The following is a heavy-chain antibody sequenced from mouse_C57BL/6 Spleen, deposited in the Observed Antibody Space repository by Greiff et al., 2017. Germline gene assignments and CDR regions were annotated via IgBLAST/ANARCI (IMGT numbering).Heavy chain of an antibody. CDR3: ARTTDGYTLDY. J-gene: IGHJ2*01. D-gene: IGHD2-3*01. V-gene: IGHV1-42*01. Sequence: VQLQQSGPELVKPGASVKISCKASGYSFTGYYMNWVKQSPEKSLEWIGEINPSTGGTTYNQKFKAKATLTVDKSSSTAYMQLKSLTSEDSAVYYCARTTDGYTLDYWGQGTTLTDSS. CDR2: INPSTGGT. CDR1: GYSFTGYY.